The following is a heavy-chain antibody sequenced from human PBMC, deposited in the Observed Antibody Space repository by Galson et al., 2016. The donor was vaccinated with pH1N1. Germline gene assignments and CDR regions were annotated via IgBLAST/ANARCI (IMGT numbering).Heavy chain of an antibody. D-gene: IGHD6-13*01. CDR3: ANVVRGSSWPSFDY. CDR2: ISYDGSNK. J-gene: IGHJ4*02. Sequence: SLRLSCAASGFTFSSYGFHWVRQAPGKGLEWVAVISYDGSNKYYADSGKGRFTISRDNPKKALYLQMNSLRAEDTAVYDCANVVRGSSWPSFDYWGQGTLVTVSS. V-gene: IGHV3-30*18. CDR1: GFTFSSYG.